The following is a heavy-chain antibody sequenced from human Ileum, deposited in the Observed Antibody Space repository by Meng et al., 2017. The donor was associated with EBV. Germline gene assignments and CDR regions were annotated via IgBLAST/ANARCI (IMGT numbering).Heavy chain of an antibody. D-gene: IGHD4-17*01. Sequence: QVQLQEWGAGLLKPSETLALPCAAYGGSFSGCYWSWSRQPPGKGLEWIGEINHSGSTNYNPSLKSRVTISVDTSKNQFSLKLSSVTAADTAVYYCARGHDYGDYASDYWGQGTLVTVSS. V-gene: IGHV4-34*01. CDR3: ARGHDYGDYASDY. CDR1: GGSFSGCY. J-gene: IGHJ4*02. CDR2: INHSGST.